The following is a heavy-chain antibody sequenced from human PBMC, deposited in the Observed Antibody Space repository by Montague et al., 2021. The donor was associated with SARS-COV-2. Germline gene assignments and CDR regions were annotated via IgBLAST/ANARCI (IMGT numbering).Heavy chain of an antibody. J-gene: IGHJ4*02. Sequence: TLSLTCIVSGGSISSDDSYWTWIRQHPGKGLEWIGYISYSGRTSYNVSLKSRLTISADTSDNQFSLKLTSMTAADTAVYYCARMYVPAHGTSAASYSDYWGRGTRVTVSS. D-gene: IGHD6-13*01. CDR3: ARMYVPAHGTSAASYSDY. CDR2: ISYSGRT. V-gene: IGHV4-31*03. CDR1: GGSISSDDSY.